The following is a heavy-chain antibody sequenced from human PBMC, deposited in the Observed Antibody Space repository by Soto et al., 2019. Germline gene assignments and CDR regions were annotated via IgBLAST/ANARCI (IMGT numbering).Heavy chain of an antibody. CDR3: ARRAASIYYYYYGMDV. V-gene: IGHV4-39*01. Sequence: SETLSLTCTVSGGSISSSSYYWGWIRQPPGKGLEWIGSIYYSGSTYYNPSLKSRVTISVDKSKNQFSLKLSSVTAADTAVYYCARRAASIYYYYYGMDVWGQGNTVTVSS. CDR1: GGSISSSSYY. J-gene: IGHJ6*02. D-gene: IGHD2-15*01. CDR2: IYYSGST.